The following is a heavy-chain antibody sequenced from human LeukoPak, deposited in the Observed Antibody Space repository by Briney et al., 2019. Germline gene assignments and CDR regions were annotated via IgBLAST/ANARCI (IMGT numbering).Heavy chain of an antibody. V-gene: IGHV3-53*04. Sequence: GGSLRLSCAASGVTVSSNYMSWVRQAPGKGLEWVSVIYSGGSTYYADSVKGRFTIYRHNSKNTLYLQMNSLRAEDTAVYYCARDSGTYCSGGSCYEGDYYYYGMDVWGQGTTVTVSS. CDR3: ARDSGTYCSGGSCYEGDYYYYGMDV. CDR2: IYSGGST. J-gene: IGHJ6*02. CDR1: GVTVSSNY. D-gene: IGHD2-15*01.